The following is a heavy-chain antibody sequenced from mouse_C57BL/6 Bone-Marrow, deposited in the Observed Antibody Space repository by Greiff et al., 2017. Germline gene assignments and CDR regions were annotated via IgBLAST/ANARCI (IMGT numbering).Heavy chain of an antibody. Sequence: QVQLQQSGAELVRPRASVTLSCKASGYTFTDYEMHWVKQTPVHGLEWIGAIDPETGGTAYNQKFKGKAILTADKSSSTAYMELRSLTSEDSAVYDGTRSPPRYDDGAYGGQGTLVTVSA. CDR1: GYTFTDYE. V-gene: IGHV1-15*01. D-gene: IGHD2-4*01. J-gene: IGHJ3*01. CDR3: TRSPPRYDDGAY. CDR2: IDPETGGT.